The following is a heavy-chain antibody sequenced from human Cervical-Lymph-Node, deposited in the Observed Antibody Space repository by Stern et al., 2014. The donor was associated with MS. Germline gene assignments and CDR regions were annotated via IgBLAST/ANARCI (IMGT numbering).Heavy chain of an antibody. D-gene: IGHD3-10*01. J-gene: IGHJ2*01. V-gene: IGHV1-69*12. CDR1: GGTLSTYG. CDR2: IIPMFGIS. Sequence: QVQLVQSGAEVKKPGTSVKVSCKASGGTLSTYGFSWVRQAPGQGLEWMGGIIPMFGISNSAQKFQSRVTITADESTSTAYMELSSLRSDDTAVYYCARYRSAVDWYFDLWGRGTLVTVSS. CDR3: ARYRSAVDWYFDL.